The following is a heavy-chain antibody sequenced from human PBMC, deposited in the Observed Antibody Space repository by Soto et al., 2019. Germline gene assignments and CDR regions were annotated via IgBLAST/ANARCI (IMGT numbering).Heavy chain of an antibody. CDR3: ARRAVYCSSTSCYSDYYGMDV. Sequence: SETLSLTCTVSGGSISSSSYYWGWIRQPPGKGLEWIVSIYYSGSTYYNPSLKSPVTITVATSKNQFSLKLSSVTAADTAVYYCARRAVYCSSTSCYSDYYGMDVWGQGTTVTVSS. V-gene: IGHV4-39*01. J-gene: IGHJ6*02. D-gene: IGHD2-2*01. CDR1: GGSISSSSYY. CDR2: IYYSGST.